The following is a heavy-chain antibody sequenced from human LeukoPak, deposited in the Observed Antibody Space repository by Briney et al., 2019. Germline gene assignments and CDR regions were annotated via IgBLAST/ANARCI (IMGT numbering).Heavy chain of an antibody. CDR3: ARAACDDWVDP. CDR1: GGSISSYY. Sequence: SETLSLTCTVSGGSISSYYWSWIRQPAGKGLEWIGRIYTTGSTNSNPSLKSRVTISVDKSNNQFSLKLITVTAADTGVYYCARAACDDWVDPWGQGTLVSVS. V-gene: IGHV4-4*07. J-gene: IGHJ5*02. CDR2: IYTTGST.